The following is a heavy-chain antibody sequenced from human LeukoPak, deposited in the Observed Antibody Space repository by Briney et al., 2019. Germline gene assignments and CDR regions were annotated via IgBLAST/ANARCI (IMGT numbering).Heavy chain of an antibody. Sequence: HPGRPLRLSCEVSGFTFTNHGMHWVRKAPGKGPEWMAVISHDGNKKYYADSVKGRVTISRDNSKNTLYLQMNSLRPEDTAVYYCAKDTGGEVLWNWFDRWGQGTLVIVSS. CDR1: GFTFTNHG. D-gene: IGHD1-1*01. CDR3: AKDTGGEVLWNWFDR. V-gene: IGHV3-30*18. J-gene: IGHJ5*02. CDR2: ISHDGNKK.